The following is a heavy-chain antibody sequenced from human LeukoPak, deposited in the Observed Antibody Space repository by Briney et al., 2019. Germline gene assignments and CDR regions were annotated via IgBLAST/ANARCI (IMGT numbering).Heavy chain of an antibody. D-gene: IGHD2-15*01. CDR1: GFNFTMYW. V-gene: IGHV3-74*01. Sequence: GGSLRLSCAASGFNFTMYWMHWVRQAPGKGLVWVSRVNNDGSTTSHADSVKGRFTISRDNAKNTLYLQMNSLRAEDAAVYYCARAYCSGGSCPYWYFDLWGRGTLVTVSS. CDR2: VNNDGSTT. CDR3: ARAYCSGGSCPYWYFDL. J-gene: IGHJ2*01.